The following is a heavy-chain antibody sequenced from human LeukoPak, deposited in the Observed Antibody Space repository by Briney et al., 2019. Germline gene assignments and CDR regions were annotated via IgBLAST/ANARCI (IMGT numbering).Heavy chain of an antibody. CDR1: GGSFSGYY. J-gene: IGHJ4*02. CDR2: INHSGST. V-gene: IGHV4-34*01. D-gene: IGHD2-21*01. CDR3: ARGPGDYFDY. Sequence: SETLSLTCAVYGGSFSGYYWSWIRQPPGKGLEWIGEINHSGSTNYNPSLKSRVTISVDTSKNQFFLNLNSVTAADTAIYYCARGPGDYFDYWGQGILVTVSS.